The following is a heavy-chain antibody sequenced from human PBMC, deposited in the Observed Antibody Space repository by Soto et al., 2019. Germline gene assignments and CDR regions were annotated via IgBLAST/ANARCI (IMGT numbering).Heavy chain of an antibody. D-gene: IGHD6-13*01. CDR1: GDSVSSNSAA. CDR2: TYYRSKWYN. J-gene: IGHJ6*02. Sequence: QTLSLTCAISGDSVSSNSAAWNWIRQSPSRGLEWLGRTYYRSKWYNDYAVSVKSRITINPDTSKNQFSLQLNSVTPEDTAVYYCARDVGSSWLPYYYYYGMDVWGQGTTVTVSS. V-gene: IGHV6-1*01. CDR3: ARDVGSSWLPYYYYYGMDV.